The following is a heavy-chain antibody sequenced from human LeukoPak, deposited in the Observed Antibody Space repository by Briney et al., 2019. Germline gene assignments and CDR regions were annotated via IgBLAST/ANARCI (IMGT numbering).Heavy chain of an antibody. CDR1: GDSMSSGNYY. V-gene: IGHV4-61*10. CDR2: MFHSGGT. Sequence: SETLSLTCTVSGDSMSSGNYYWSWIRQPAGKGLEWIGHMFHSGGTNYNPSLKSRVTISLDTSKNQLSLKVSSVTAADTAVYYCARGYSSSWYGSRIFDYWGQGTLVTVSS. CDR3: ARGYSSSWYGSRIFDY. J-gene: IGHJ4*02. D-gene: IGHD6-13*01.